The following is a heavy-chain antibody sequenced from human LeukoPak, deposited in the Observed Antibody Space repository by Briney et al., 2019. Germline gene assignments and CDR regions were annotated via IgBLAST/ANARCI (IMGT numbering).Heavy chain of an antibody. CDR1: GFTFSSYS. Sequence: GGSLRLSCAASGFTFSSYSMNWVRQAPGKGLEWVSSISSSSSYIYYADSVKGRFTISRDNAKNSLYLQMNSLRSEDTGVYYCARYSGVEVDPCGQGTLVTVSS. D-gene: IGHD3-10*01. CDR3: ARYSGVEVDP. V-gene: IGHV3-21*01. CDR2: ISSSSSYI. J-gene: IGHJ5*02.